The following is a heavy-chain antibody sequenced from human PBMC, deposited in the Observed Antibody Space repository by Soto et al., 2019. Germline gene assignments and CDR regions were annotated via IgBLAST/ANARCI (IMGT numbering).Heavy chain of an antibody. J-gene: IGHJ5*02. D-gene: IGHD2-8*01. CDR2: ISPFGTP. CDR3: SRGVLA. Sequence: QVQLKESGSTRVRPSQTLSLTCSVSGASVSSXXXXXXXTRQPPGKGLEWIGFISPFGTPDYNPSLKSRVTISVDRSKNHISLELSSVTAADTAVYYCSRGVLAWGPGTLVTVSS. CDR1: GASVSSXXXX. V-gene: IGHV4-30-2*01.